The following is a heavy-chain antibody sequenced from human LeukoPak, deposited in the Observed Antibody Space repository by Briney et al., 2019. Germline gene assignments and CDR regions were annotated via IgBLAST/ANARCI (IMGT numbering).Heavy chain of an antibody. J-gene: IGHJ4*02. CDR3: ARVRNTILEDY. CDR2: ISSSSTYI. Sequence: GGSLRLSCAASGFTFSSYSMNWVRQAPGKGLEWVSLISSSSTYIYYADSVKGRFTISRDNAKNSLYLQMNSLRVEDTAVYYCARVRNTILEDYWGQGTLVTVSS. D-gene: IGHD3-10*01. CDR1: GFTFSSYS. V-gene: IGHV3-21*01.